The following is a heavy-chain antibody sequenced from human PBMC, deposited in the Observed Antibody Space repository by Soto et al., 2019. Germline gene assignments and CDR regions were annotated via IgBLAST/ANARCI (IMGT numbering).Heavy chain of an antibody. J-gene: IGHJ4*02. V-gene: IGHV1-69*13. CDR1: GGTFNSYA. CDR3: ARDRYSSSWYYFDY. Sequence: SVKVSCKXSGGTFNSYAISWLRQAPGQGLEWMGGIIPIFGTANYAQKFQGRVTFTADESTSTAYMELSSLRSEDTAMYYCARDRYSSSWYYFDYWGQGTLVTV. CDR2: IIPIFGTA. D-gene: IGHD6-13*01.